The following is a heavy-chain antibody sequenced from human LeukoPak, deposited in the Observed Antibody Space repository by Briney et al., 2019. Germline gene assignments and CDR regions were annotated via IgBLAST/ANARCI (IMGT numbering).Heavy chain of an antibody. CDR2: IYSGGDT. Sequence: GGSLRLSCAASGFTVSSNYMSWVRQAPGKGLGWVSVIYSGGDTYYADSVKGRFTISRDNSKNTLYLQMNSLRAEDTAVYYCARNNGGREVVGDWFDPWGQGTLVTVSS. D-gene: IGHD1-26*01. CDR3: ARNNGGREVVGDWFDP. CDR1: GFTVSSNY. J-gene: IGHJ5*02. V-gene: IGHV3-53*01.